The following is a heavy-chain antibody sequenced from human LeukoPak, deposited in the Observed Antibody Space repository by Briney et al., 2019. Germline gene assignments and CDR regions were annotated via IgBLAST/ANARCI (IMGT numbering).Heavy chain of an antibody. Sequence: GGSLRLSCAASGFTVSSNYMSWVRQAPGKGLEWVSVIYSGGSTYYADSVKGRFTISRDNSKNTLYLQMNSLRAEDTAVYYCARVMVRGVIFRKEYMDVWGKGTTVTISS. CDR2: IYSGGST. CDR3: ARVMVRGVIFRKEYMDV. D-gene: IGHD3-10*01. CDR1: GFTVSSNY. V-gene: IGHV3-66*01. J-gene: IGHJ6*03.